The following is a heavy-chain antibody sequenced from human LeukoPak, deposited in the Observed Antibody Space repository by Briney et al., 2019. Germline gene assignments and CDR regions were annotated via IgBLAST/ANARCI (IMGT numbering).Heavy chain of an antibody. Sequence: PGGSLRLSCAASGFTFSSYWMSWVRQAPGKGLEWVANIKQDGSEKYYVDSVKGRFTISRDNAKNSLYLQMNSPRAEDTAVYYCARVRDYDFWRGWRDAFDIWGQGTMVTVSS. D-gene: IGHD3-3*01. CDR2: IKQDGSEK. CDR3: ARVRDYDFWRGWRDAFDI. CDR1: GFTFSSYW. V-gene: IGHV3-7*01. J-gene: IGHJ3*02.